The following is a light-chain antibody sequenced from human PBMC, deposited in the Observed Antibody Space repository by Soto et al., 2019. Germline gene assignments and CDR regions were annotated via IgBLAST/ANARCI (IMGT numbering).Light chain of an antibody. J-gene: IGLJ2*01. Sequence: QPVLTQSPSASASLGASVKVTCTLSRGHSSYAIAWHQQQPEKGPRYLMKINSDGSYRKGDGIPDRFSGSSSGAERYLTISSLQSEDEADYYCQTWDTGIVVFGGGTKLTVL. V-gene: IGLV4-69*01. CDR2: INSDGSY. CDR1: RGHSSYA. CDR3: QTWDTGIVV.